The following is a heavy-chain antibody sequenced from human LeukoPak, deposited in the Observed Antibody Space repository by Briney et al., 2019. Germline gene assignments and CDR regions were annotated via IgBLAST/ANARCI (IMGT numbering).Heavy chain of an antibody. V-gene: IGHV3-30*02. J-gene: IGHJ5*02. CDR2: IRYDGANK. CDR3: AKDPTVGYYGWFGP. D-gene: IGHD3-3*01. CDR1: GFTFSNFG. Sequence: GGSLRLSCAASGFTFSNFGMHWARRGPARGRGGGSFIRYDGANKYYADSVRGRITISRDNAKNMLYLQMNSLRAEDAAVYYCAKDPTVGYYGWFGPWGQGTLVTVSS.